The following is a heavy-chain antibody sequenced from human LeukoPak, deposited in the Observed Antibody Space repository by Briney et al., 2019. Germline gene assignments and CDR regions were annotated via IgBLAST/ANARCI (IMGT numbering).Heavy chain of an antibody. CDR2: IYYSGST. D-gene: IGHD3-10*01. Sequence: PSETLSLTCTVSGGSISSYYWSWIRQPPGKGLEWIGYIYYSGSTNYNPSLKSRVTISVDTSKNQFSLKLSSVTAADTAVYYCARSLYGSGSLRFDYWGQGTLVTVSS. CDR1: GGSISSYY. CDR3: ARSLYGSGSLRFDY. J-gene: IGHJ4*02. V-gene: IGHV4-59*01.